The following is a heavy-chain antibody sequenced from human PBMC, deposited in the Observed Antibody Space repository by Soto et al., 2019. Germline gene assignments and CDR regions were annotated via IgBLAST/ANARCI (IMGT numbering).Heavy chain of an antibody. CDR3: ARGIVLVPAAIYYYYYGMDV. CDR1: GFTFSDYY. V-gene: IGHV3-11*01. Sequence: PGGSLRLSCAASGFTFSDYYMSWIRQAPGKGLEWVSYISSSGSTIYYADSVKGRFTISRDNAKNSLYLQMNSLRAEDTAVYYCARGIVLVPAAIYYYYYGMDVWGQGTTVTVSS. D-gene: IGHD2-2*01. J-gene: IGHJ6*02. CDR2: ISSSGSTI.